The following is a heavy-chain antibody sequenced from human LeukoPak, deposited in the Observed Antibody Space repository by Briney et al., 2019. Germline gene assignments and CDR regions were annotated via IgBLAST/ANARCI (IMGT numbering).Heavy chain of an antibody. CDR2: IYYSGST. CDR1: GGSISSSSYY. V-gene: IGHV4-39*01. Sequence: PSETLSLTCTVSGGSISSSSYYWGWLRQPPGKGLEWIGSIYYSGSTYYNPSLKSRVTISVDTSKNQFSLKLSTVTAADTAVYYCARRRYYYDSSGSVFDYWGQGTLVTVSS. CDR3: ARRRYYYDSSGSVFDY. J-gene: IGHJ4*02. D-gene: IGHD3-22*01.